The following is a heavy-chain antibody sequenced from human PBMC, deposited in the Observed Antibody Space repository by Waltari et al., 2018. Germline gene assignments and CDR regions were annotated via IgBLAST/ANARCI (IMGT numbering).Heavy chain of an antibody. V-gene: IGHV2-70*15. J-gene: IGHJ3*02. CDR3: ARIRGTVTTDDAFDI. Sequence: QVTLRESGPALVKPTQTLTLTCPFSGFSLSTSGMCVSWIRQPPGKALEWLARIDWDDDKYYSTSLKTRLTISKDTSKNQVVLTMTNMDPVDTATYYCARIRGTVTTDDAFDIWGQGTMVTVSS. D-gene: IGHD4-17*01. CDR1: GFSLSTSGMC. CDR2: IDWDDDK.